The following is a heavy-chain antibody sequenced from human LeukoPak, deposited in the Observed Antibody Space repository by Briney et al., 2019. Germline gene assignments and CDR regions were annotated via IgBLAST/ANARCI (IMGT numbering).Heavy chain of an antibody. CDR1: GYSISSGYY. D-gene: IGHD2-2*01. V-gene: IGHV4-38-2*02. CDR3: ARGLTWENRYCSSTSCYALDAFDI. Sequence: SETLSLTCTVSGYSISSGYYWGWIRQPPGKGLEWIGYIYYSGSTNYNPSLESRVTISVDTSKNQFSLKLSSVTAADTAVYYCARGLTWENRYCSSTSCYALDAFDIWGQGTMVTVSS. CDR2: IYYSGST. J-gene: IGHJ3*02.